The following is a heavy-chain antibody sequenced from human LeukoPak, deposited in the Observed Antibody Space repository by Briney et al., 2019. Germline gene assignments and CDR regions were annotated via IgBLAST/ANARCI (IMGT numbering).Heavy chain of an antibody. Sequence: PSETLSLTCTVSGGPITSHYWSWIRQPPGKGLEWIENIYYSGSTHYTPSLRSRVTISLDTSKNQFSLKLSSVTAAATAVYYCARTRDGYNQYYFDYWGQGTLVTVSS. D-gene: IGHD5-24*01. CDR1: GGPITSHY. CDR3: ARTRDGYNQYYFDY. V-gene: IGHV4-59*11. CDR2: IYYSGST. J-gene: IGHJ4*02.